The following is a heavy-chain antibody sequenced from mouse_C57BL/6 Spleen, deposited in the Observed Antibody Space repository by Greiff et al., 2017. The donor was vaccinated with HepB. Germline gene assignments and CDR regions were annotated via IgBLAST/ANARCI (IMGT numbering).Heavy chain of an antibody. CDR2: ISYDGSN. Sequence: EVQLQQSGPGLVKPSQSLSLTCSVTGYSITSGYYWNWIRQFPGNKLEWMGYISYDGSNNYNPSLKNRISITRDTSKNQFFLKLNSVTTEDTATYYCAGYSNYVRWYFDVWGTGTTVTVSS. V-gene: IGHV3-6*01. CDR3: AGYSNYVRWYFDV. D-gene: IGHD2-5*01. J-gene: IGHJ1*03. CDR1: GYSITSGYY.